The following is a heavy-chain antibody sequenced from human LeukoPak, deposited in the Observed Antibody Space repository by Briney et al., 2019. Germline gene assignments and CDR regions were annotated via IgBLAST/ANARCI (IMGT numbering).Heavy chain of an antibody. Sequence: GGSLRLSCAASGFTFSSYAMHWVRQAPGKGLEWVAVIWYDGSNKYYADSVKGRFTISRDNSKNTLYLQMNSLRAEDTAVYYCARDSGIVVVPAHMDVWGKGTTVTVSS. J-gene: IGHJ6*03. CDR1: GFTFSSYA. CDR3: ARDSGIVVVPAHMDV. V-gene: IGHV3-33*08. D-gene: IGHD2-2*01. CDR2: IWYDGSNK.